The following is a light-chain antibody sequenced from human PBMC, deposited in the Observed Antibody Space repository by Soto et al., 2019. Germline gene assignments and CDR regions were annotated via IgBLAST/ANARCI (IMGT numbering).Light chain of an antibody. CDR2: RAS. J-gene: IGKJ4*01. Sequence: DIVMTQSPDSLAVSLGERATINCKSSQNILSSSNNKNYLIWYQQRPGQPPKKLISRASTRESGVPDRFSGSGSGTDFTLTISSLQAEDVAVYYCQQDYSSPLTFGGGTKVEIK. V-gene: IGKV4-1*01. CDR1: QNILSSSNNKNY. CDR3: QQDYSSPLT.